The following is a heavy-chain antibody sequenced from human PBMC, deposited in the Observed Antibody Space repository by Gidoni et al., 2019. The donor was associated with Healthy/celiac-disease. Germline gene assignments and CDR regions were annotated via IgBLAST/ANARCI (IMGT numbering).Heavy chain of an antibody. Sequence: QVQLVASGGGLVKPGGSLRLSCAASGFTFSDYYMRWIRQAPGKGLEWGSYISSSGSTIYYADSVKGRFTISRNNAKNSLYLQMNSLRAEDTAVYYCASRNYYDSSGYFLWGQGTLVTVSS. V-gene: IGHV3-11*01. CDR1: GFTFSDYY. CDR2: ISSSGSTI. J-gene: IGHJ4*02. D-gene: IGHD3-22*01. CDR3: ASRNYYDSSGYFL.